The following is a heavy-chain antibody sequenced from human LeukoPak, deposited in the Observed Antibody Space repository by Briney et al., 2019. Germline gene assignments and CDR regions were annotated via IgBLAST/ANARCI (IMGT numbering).Heavy chain of an antibody. D-gene: IGHD6-13*01. CDR2: ISYDGSNK. J-gene: IGHJ4*02. CDR3: ARGSTSAAGITY. V-gene: IGHV3-30*03. Sequence: GGSLRLSCAASGFTFSSYGMHWVRQAPGKGLEWVAVISYDGSNKYYADSVKGRFTISRDNSKNTLYLQMNSLRAEDTALYYCARGSTSAAGITYWGQGTLVTVSS. CDR1: GFTFSSYG.